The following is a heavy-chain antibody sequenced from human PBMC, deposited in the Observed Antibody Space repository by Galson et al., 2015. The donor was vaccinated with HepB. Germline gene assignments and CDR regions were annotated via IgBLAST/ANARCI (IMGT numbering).Heavy chain of an antibody. J-gene: IGHJ5*02. V-gene: IGHV3-20*01. CDR1: GFTFDDYG. Sequence: SLRLSCAASGFTFDDYGMSWVRQAPGKGLEWVSGINWNGGSTGYADSVKGRFTISRDNAKNSLYLQMNSLRAEDTALYHCARAKEVGDFWSGYSFDPWGQGTLVTVSS. D-gene: IGHD3-3*01. CDR3: ARAKEVGDFWSGYSFDP. CDR2: INWNGGST.